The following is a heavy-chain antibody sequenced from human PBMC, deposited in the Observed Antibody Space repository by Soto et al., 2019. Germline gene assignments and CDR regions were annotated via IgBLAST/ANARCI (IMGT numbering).Heavy chain of an antibody. Sequence: SETLSLTCTVSGGFISSGSYYWGWIRQPPGKGLEWIGSIYYSGSTHYNPSLKSRVTISVDTSKNQFSLKLSSVTAADTAVYYCAGLKYFHSSDYLVHWGQGNRLTVSS. J-gene: IGHJ4*02. CDR2: IYYSGST. V-gene: IGHV4-39*01. CDR1: GGFISSGSYY. CDR3: AGLKYFHSSDYLVH. D-gene: IGHD3-22*01.